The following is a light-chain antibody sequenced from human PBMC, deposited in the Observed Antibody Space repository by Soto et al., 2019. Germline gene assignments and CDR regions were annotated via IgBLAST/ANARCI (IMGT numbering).Light chain of an antibody. V-gene: IGKV1-5*03. CDR2: KPS. CDR3: QQYETFPLT. Sequence: DIQMTQSPSTLSASVGDRVTTACRASQRISTWLAWYHQKPGKAPKLLIYKPSILKNGGPSRFSGSGSATEFTLTISSLQPEGFASYYCQQYETFPLTFGGGTKVEIK. CDR1: QRISTW. J-gene: IGKJ4*01.